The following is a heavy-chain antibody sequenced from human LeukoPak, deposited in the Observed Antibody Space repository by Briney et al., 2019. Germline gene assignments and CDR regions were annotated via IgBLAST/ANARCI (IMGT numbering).Heavy chain of an antibody. D-gene: IGHD6-13*01. CDR1: GGTFSSYA. J-gene: IGHJ5*02. Sequence: ASVKVSCKASGGTFSSYAISWVRQAPGQGLEWMGGIIPIFGTANYAQKFQGRVTITADESTSTAYMELSSLRSEDTAVYYRARQRTRLIAAASYNWFDPWGQGTLVTVSS. CDR2: IIPIFGTA. CDR3: ARQRTRLIAAASYNWFDP. V-gene: IGHV1-69*01.